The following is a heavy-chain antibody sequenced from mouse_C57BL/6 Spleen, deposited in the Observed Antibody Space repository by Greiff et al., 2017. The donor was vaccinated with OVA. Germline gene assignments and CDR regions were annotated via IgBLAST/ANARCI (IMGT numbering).Heavy chain of an antibody. CDR2: ISYDGSN. J-gene: IGHJ2*01. D-gene: IGHD2-12*01. Sequence: VQLQQSGPGLVKPSQSLSLTCSVTGYSITSGYYWNWIRQFPGNKLEWMGYISYDGSNNYNPSLKNRISITRDTSKNQFFLKLNSVTTEDTATYYCARGYDYFDYWGQGTTLTVSS. CDR3: ARGYDYFDY. CDR1: GYSITSGYY. V-gene: IGHV3-6*01.